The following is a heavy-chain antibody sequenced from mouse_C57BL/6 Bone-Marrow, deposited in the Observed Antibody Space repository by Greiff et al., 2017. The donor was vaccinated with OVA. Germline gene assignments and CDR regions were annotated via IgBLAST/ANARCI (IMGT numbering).Heavy chain of an antibody. CDR3: ARRTDDATFYWYFDV. CDR2: ISNGGGST. D-gene: IGHD2-3*01. J-gene: IGHJ1*03. Sequence: EVKVVESGGGLVQPGGSLKLSCAASGFTFSDYYMYWVRQTPEKRLEWVAYISNGGGSTYYPDTVKGRFTISRDNAKNTLYLQMSRLKSEDTAMYYCARRTDDATFYWYFDVWGTGTTVTVSS. V-gene: IGHV5-12*01. CDR1: GFTFSDYY.